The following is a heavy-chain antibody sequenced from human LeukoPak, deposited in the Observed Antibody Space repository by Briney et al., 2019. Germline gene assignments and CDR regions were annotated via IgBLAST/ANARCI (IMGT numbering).Heavy chain of an antibody. J-gene: IGHJ4*02. CDR3: ARDGVVPAAIANTEFDY. Sequence: GASVKVSCKASGGTFSSYAISWVRQAPGQGLEWMGRIIPILGIANYAQKFQGRVTITADKSTSTAYMELSSLRSEDTAVYYCARDGVVPAAIANTEFDYWGQGTLVTVSS. D-gene: IGHD2-2*01. V-gene: IGHV1-69*04. CDR1: GGTFSSYA. CDR2: IIPILGIA.